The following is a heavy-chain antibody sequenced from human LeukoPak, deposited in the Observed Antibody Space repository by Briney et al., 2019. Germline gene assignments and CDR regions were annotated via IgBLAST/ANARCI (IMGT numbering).Heavy chain of an antibody. D-gene: IGHD3-3*01. CDR3: AKAGDFWSGYRYYYYMDV. J-gene: IGHJ6*03. V-gene: IGHV3-23*01. CDR1: GFTFSSYL. CDR2: ISGSGGST. Sequence: GGALRLSCAASGFTFSSYLMSWVRQAPGEGLGGGSAISGSGGSTYYADSAKGRFTISRDNSKNTLYLQMNSLRAEDTAVYYCAKAGDFWSGYRYYYYMDVWGKGTTVTVSS.